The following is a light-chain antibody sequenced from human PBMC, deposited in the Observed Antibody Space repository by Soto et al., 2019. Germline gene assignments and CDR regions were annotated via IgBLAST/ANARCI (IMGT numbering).Light chain of an antibody. Sequence: SALTQPASVFGSLGRSITTSAPGTARDVGGYNHVSWYQHHPGKAPKLMIYEVTNRPSGVSNRFSGSKSGNTASLTISGLQAEDEATYYCNSHTRSDTRVFGTGTKVTVL. V-gene: IGLV2-14*01. CDR1: ARDVGGYNH. CDR2: EVT. CDR3: NSHTRSDTRV. J-gene: IGLJ1*01.